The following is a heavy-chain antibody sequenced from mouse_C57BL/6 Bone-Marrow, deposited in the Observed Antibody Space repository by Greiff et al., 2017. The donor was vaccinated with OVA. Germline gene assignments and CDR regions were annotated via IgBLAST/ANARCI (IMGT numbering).Heavy chain of an antibody. V-gene: IGHV1-26*01. CDR2: INPNNGGT. J-gene: IGHJ2*01. CDR3: ASRDYVDY. Sequence: VQLQQSGPELVKPGASVKISCKASGYTFTDYYMNWVKQSHGKSLEWIGDINPNNGGTSYNQKFKGKATLTVDKSSSTAYMELRSLTSEDSAVYYCASRDYVDYWGQGTTLTVSS. CDR1: GYTFTDYY. D-gene: IGHD2-4*01.